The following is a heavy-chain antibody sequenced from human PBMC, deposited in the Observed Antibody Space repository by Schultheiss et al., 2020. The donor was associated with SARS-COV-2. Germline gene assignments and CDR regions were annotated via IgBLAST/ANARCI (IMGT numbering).Heavy chain of an antibody. CDR3: ARAPMYYYGSGSSNFDY. V-gene: IGHV3-21*01. CDR1: GFTFSSYA. J-gene: IGHJ4*02. Sequence: GGSLRLSCAASGFTFSSYAMSWVRQAPGKGLEWVSSISSSSSYIYYADSVKGRFTISRDNSKNTLYLQMNSLRAEDTAVYYCARAPMYYYGSGSSNFDYWGQGTLVTVSS. D-gene: IGHD3-10*01. CDR2: ISSSSSYI.